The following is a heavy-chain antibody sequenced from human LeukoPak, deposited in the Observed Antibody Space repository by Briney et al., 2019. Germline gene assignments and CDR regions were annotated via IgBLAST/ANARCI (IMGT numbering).Heavy chain of an antibody. D-gene: IGHD3-10*01. J-gene: IGHJ4*02. CDR2: ISSSGSTI. CDR3: ERANRAWFSFDY. V-gene: IGHV3-48*03. CDR1: RFTFSSCE. Sequence: GGSLRLSCAASRFTFSSCEMNWVRQAPGKGLEWVSYISSSGSTIYYADSVKGRFTIPRDNAKNSLYLQMNSLRADDTDVCYCERANRAWFSFDYWGQGTLVTVSS.